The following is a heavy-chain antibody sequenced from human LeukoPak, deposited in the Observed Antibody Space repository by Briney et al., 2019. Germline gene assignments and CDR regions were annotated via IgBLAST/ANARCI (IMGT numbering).Heavy chain of an antibody. Sequence: PSETLSLTCTVSGGSISSYYWSWIRQPPGKGLEWIGYIYYSGSTNYNPSLKSRVTISVDTSKNQFSLKLSSVTAADTAVYYCVRSGGYDRPFDYWGQGTLVTVSS. J-gene: IGHJ4*02. CDR1: GGSISSYY. CDR2: IYYSGST. CDR3: VRSGGYDRPFDY. V-gene: IGHV4-59*01. D-gene: IGHD5-12*01.